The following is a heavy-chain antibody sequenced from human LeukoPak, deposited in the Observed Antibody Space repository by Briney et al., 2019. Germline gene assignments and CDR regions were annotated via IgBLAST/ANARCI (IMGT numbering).Heavy chain of an antibody. V-gene: IGHV3-11*04. D-gene: IGHD6-6*01. J-gene: IGHJ4*02. Sequence: GGSLRLSCAASGFTFSDYYMSWIRQAPGKGLEWVSYISSSGSTIYYADSVKGRFTISRDNAKNSLYLQMNSLRAEDTAVYYCAKGPVRSSPYYFDYWGQGTLVTVSS. CDR2: ISSSGSTI. CDR3: AKGPVRSSPYYFDY. CDR1: GFTFSDYY.